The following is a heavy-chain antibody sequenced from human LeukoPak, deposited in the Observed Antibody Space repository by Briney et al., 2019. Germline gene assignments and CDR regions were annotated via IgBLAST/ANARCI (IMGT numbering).Heavy chain of an antibody. CDR3: ARDRGVDTAMVNWFDP. V-gene: IGHV3-20*04. CDR1: GFTFSDYY. J-gene: IGHJ5*02. Sequence: GGSLRLSCAASGFTFSDYYMSWIRQAPGKGLEWVSGINWNGGSTGYADSVKGRFTISRDNAKNSLYLQMNSLRAEDTALYYCARDRGVDTAMVNWFDPWGQGTLVTVSS. CDR2: INWNGGST. D-gene: IGHD5-18*01.